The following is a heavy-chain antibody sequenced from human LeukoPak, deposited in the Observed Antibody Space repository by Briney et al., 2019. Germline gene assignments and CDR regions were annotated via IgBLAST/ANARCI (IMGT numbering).Heavy chain of an antibody. CDR3: ARRYFDWLLEGAFDI. CDR2: IYYSGST. Sequence: PSETLSLTCTVSGGSISSYYWSWIRQPPGKGLEWIGYIYYSGSTNYNPSLKSRVTISVDTSKNQFSLKLSSVTAADTAVYYCARRYFDWLLEGAFDIWGQGTMVTVSS. CDR1: GGSISSYY. J-gene: IGHJ3*02. V-gene: IGHV4-59*08. D-gene: IGHD3-9*01.